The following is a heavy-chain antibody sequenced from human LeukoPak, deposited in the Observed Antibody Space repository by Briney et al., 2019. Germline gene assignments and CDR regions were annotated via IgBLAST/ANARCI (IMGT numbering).Heavy chain of an antibody. V-gene: IGHV7-4-1*02. CDR2: INTNTGNP. Sequence: ASVKVSCKASGYTFTSYAMNWVRQAPGQGLEWMGWINTNTGNPTYAQGFTGRFVFSLDTSVSTGYLQISSLKTEDTAVYYCARDLRGNDYVWGSYPLLDPWGQGTLVTVSS. J-gene: IGHJ5*02. D-gene: IGHD3-16*02. CDR1: GYTFTSYA. CDR3: ARDLRGNDYVWGSYPLLDP.